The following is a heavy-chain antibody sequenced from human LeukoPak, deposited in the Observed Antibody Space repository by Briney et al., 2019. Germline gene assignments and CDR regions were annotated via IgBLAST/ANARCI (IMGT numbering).Heavy chain of an antibody. Sequence: SETLSLTCAVYGGSFSGYYWSWIRQPPGKGLERIGEINHSGSTNYNPSLKSRVTISVDTSKNQFSLKLSSVTAADTAVYYCARLLTMVRGVIIREDYWGQGTLVTVSS. J-gene: IGHJ4*02. CDR3: ARLLTMVRGVIIREDY. V-gene: IGHV4-34*01. D-gene: IGHD3-10*01. CDR2: INHSGST. CDR1: GGSFSGYY.